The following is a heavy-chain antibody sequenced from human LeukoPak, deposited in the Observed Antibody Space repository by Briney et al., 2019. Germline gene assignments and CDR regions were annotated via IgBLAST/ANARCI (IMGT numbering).Heavy chain of an antibody. CDR2: INLSGGST. D-gene: IGHD6-19*01. CDR1: GYTFTSYY. J-gene: IGHJ4*02. V-gene: IGHV1-46*01. Sequence: ASVKVSCKASGYTFTSYYMHWVRQAPGQGLDWMGVINLSGGSTSYAHKFQGRVTMTRDTSTSTVYMELSSLRSEDTAMYYCARASAHYFDYWGQGTLVTVSS. CDR3: ARASAHYFDY.